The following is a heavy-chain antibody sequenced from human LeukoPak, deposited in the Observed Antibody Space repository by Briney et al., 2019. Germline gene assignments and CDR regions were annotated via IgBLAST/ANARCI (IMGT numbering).Heavy chain of an antibody. V-gene: IGHV3-7*01. Sequence: GGSLRVSCVVSGFTFSSYSMIWVRQAPGKGLQWVANMKKDGSETKYVESVKGRFTISRDNAKNSLYLQMNSLRAEDTAVYYCGRHRSGSGTYFIDYWGQGTPVSVSS. J-gene: IGHJ4*02. CDR1: GFTFSSYS. D-gene: IGHD3-10*01. CDR2: MKKDGSET. CDR3: GRHRSGSGTYFIDY.